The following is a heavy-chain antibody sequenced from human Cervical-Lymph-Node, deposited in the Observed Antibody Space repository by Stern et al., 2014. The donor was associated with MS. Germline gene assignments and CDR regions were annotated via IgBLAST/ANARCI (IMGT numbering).Heavy chain of an antibody. Sequence: VQLVESGAEVKKPGESLKISCKGSGYSFTANGIAWVRQMPGNGLEWMGIIYPGDSDTRYSPSFQGQVTISADKSISTAYLQWSSLKASDTAMYYCARDYGDYAFDYWGQGTLVTVSS. CDR2: IYPGDSDT. D-gene: IGHD4-17*01. V-gene: IGHV5-51*01. CDR1: GYSFTANG. J-gene: IGHJ4*02. CDR3: ARDYGDYAFDY.